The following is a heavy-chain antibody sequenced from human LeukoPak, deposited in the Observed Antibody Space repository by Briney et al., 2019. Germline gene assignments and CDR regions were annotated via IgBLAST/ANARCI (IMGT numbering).Heavy chain of an antibody. CDR2: ISSGSSTI. Sequence: PGGSLRLSCAASGFTFSNYNMNWVRQAPGKGLEWVSYISSGSSTINYADSVKGRFTISRDNGKNSQYLQMNSLRDEDTAVYYCARDGLGVMDVWGQGTTVTVSS. D-gene: IGHD2-8*01. CDR3: ARDGLGVMDV. CDR1: GFTFSNYN. V-gene: IGHV3-48*02. J-gene: IGHJ6*02.